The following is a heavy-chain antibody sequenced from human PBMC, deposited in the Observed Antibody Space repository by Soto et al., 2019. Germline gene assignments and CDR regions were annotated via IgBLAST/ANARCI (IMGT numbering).Heavy chain of an antibody. Sequence: EVQLVESGGGLVKPGGSLRLSCAASGFTFSSYSMNWVRQAPGKGLEWVSSISSSSSYIYYADSVKGRFTISRDNAKNSLYLQMNSLRAEDTAVYYCASQQWLVRWYFDLWGRGTLVTVSS. J-gene: IGHJ2*01. CDR3: ASQQWLVRWYFDL. CDR2: ISSSSSYI. D-gene: IGHD6-19*01. CDR1: GFTFSSYS. V-gene: IGHV3-21*01.